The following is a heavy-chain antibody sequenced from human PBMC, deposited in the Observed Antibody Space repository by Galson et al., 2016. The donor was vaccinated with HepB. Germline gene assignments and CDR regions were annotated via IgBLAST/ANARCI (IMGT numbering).Heavy chain of an antibody. CDR1: GGSMNSIYF. V-gene: IGHV4-39*01. CDR3: ARRLVGAKVT. CDR2: ISYGGTT. J-gene: IGHJ4*02. Sequence: SETLSLTCTVSGGSMNSIYFWDWIRQPPGKGLEWIGSISYGGTTHHSPSLKSRVTISIDTSKNQFSLKVNSVTAADTAVYYCARRLVGAKVTWGQGTLVTVSS. D-gene: IGHD1-26*01.